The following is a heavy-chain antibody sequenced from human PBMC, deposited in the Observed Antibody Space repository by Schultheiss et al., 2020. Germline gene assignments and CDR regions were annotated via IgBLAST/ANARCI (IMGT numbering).Heavy chain of an antibody. CDR1: GFTVSSNY. J-gene: IGHJ1*01. CDR2: IYSGGST. Sequence: GESLKISCAASGFTVSSNYMSWVRQAPGKGLEWVSVIYSGGSTYYADSVQGRFTISRDNTKNTLFLDMNSLRVEDTGIYYCARDSSAAWFQYFQNWGQGTLVNGYS. D-gene: IGHD1-26*01. V-gene: IGHV3-66*01. CDR3: ARDSSAAWFQYFQN.